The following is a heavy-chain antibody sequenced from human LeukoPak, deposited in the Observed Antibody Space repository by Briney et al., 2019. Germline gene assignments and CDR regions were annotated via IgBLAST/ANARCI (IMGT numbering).Heavy chain of an antibody. CDR3: ARDGPRLRYFDWSLDY. V-gene: IGHV3-48*03. CDR1: GFTFSSYE. Sequence: GGSLRLSCAASGFTFSSYEMNWVRQAPGKGLEWVSFISSSGSTIYYADSVKGRFTISRDNVKNSLYLQMNSLRAEDTAVYYCARDGPRLRYFDWSLDYWGQGTLVTVSA. D-gene: IGHD3-9*01. CDR2: ISSSGSTI. J-gene: IGHJ4*02.